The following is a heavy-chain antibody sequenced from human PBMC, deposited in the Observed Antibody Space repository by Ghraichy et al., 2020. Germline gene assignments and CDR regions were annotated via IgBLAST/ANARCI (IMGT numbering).Heavy chain of an antibody. CDR2: ISGSGGST. D-gene: IGHD3-3*01. CDR3: AKEGDFWSGYYTGPYYYYGMDV. CDR1: GFTFSSYA. Sequence: GGSLRLSCAASGFTFSSYAMSWVRQAPGKGLEWVSAISGSGGSTYYADSVKGRFTISRDNSKNTLYLQMNSLRAEDTAVYYCAKEGDFWSGYYTGPYYYYGMDVWGQGTTVTVSS. J-gene: IGHJ6*02. V-gene: IGHV3-23*01.